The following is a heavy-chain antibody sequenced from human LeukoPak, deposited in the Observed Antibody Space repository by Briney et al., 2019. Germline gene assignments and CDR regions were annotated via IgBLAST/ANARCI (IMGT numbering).Heavy chain of an antibody. CDR3: ARAPTYYYDSSGYHYFDY. CDR2: IYSGGST. V-gene: IGHV3-53*01. D-gene: IGHD3-22*01. CDR1: GFTVSSNY. Sequence: GGSLRLSCAASGFTVSSNYMSWVRQAPGKGLEWVSVIYSGGSTYYADSVKGRFTISRDNSKNTLYLQMNSLRAEDTAVYYCARAPTYYYDSSGYHYFDYWGQGTLVTVSS. J-gene: IGHJ4*02.